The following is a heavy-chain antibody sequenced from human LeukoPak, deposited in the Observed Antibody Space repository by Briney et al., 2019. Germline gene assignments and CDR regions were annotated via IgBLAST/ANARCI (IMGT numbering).Heavy chain of an antibody. D-gene: IGHD6-19*01. J-gene: IGHJ4*02. CDR2: ISAYNGNT. CDR1: GYTFTSYG. V-gene: IGHV1-18*01. CDR3: ARDTKGYSSGWCHY. Sequence: GASVKVSCKASGYTFTSYGISWVRQAPGQGLEWMGWISAYNGNTNYAQKLQGRATMTTDTSTSTAYMELRSLRSDDTAVYYCARDTKGYSSGWCHYWGQGTLVTVSS.